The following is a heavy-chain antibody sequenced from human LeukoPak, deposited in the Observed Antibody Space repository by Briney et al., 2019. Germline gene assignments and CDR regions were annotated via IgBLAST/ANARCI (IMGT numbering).Heavy chain of an antibody. Sequence: GGSLRLSCAASGFTFSSYWMHWVRQAPGKGLVWVSRINSDGSTTNYADSVKGRFTISRDNSKNTLYLQMNSLRAEDTAVYYCARDAEMVRGVIWDYYYYGMDVWGKGTTVTVSS. CDR1: GFTFSSYW. CDR3: ARDAEMVRGVIWDYYYYGMDV. J-gene: IGHJ6*04. D-gene: IGHD3-10*01. CDR2: INSDGSTT. V-gene: IGHV3-74*01.